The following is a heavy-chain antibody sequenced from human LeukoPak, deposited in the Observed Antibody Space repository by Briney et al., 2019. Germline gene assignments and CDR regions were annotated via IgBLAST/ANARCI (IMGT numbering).Heavy chain of an antibody. CDR3: ASNYYDSSGYAY. J-gene: IGHJ4*02. V-gene: IGHV4-34*01. Sequence: SETLSLTCAVYGGSFSGYYWSWIRQPPGKGLEWIGEINHSGSTNYNPSLKSRVTISVDTSKNQFSLKLSSVTAADTAVYYCASNYYDSSGYAYWGQGTLVTVSS. CDR1: GGSFSGYY. D-gene: IGHD3-22*01. CDR2: INHSGST.